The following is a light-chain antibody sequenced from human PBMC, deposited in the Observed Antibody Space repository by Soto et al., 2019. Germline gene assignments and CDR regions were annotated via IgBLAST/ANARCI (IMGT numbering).Light chain of an antibody. V-gene: IGKV3-11*01. CDR2: DAS. CDR3: QQRTSSIT. CDR1: QSVSSY. J-gene: IGKJ5*01. Sequence: EIVVTQSPATLSLSPGERASLSCRASQSVSSYLACYQQQPCQAPRLLLYDASNRATAIPASFSGSGSGTDFTLTIGGLEPEDFVVYYGQQRTSSITFGQGTRLAIK.